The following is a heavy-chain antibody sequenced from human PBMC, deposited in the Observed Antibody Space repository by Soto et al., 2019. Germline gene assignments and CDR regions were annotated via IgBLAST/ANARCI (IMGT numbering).Heavy chain of an antibody. D-gene: IGHD4-17*01. CDR1: GFTFSSYA. CDR2: ISFDGSKK. CDR3: ARAGIGDCFDY. V-gene: IGHV3-30-3*01. Sequence: QVQLVESGGGVVQPGRSLRLSCAASGFTFSSYAMHWVRQAPGKGLEWVAVISFDGSKKYYADSVKGRFTISRDNSKNTLYLQMNSLRAEDTAVCYCARAGIGDCFDYWCHGTLVTVSS. J-gene: IGHJ4*01.